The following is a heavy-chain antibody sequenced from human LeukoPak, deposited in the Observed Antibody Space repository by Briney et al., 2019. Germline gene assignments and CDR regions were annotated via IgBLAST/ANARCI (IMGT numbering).Heavy chain of an antibody. V-gene: IGHV3-73*01. Sequence: GGSLRLSCAASGFTFSGSAMHWVRQASGKGLEWVGRIRSKTNSYATAYAASVNGRFTISRDDSKNTAYLQMNGLKTEDTAVYYCATQQGGNPAYWGQGTLVTVSS. CDR3: ATQQGGNPAY. CDR2: IRSKTNSYAT. J-gene: IGHJ4*02. CDR1: GFTFSGSA. D-gene: IGHD1-14*01.